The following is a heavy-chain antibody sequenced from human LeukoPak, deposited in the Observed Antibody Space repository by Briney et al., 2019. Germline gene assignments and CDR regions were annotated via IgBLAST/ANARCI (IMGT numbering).Heavy chain of an antibody. CDR1: GRSFSGYY. J-gene: IGHJ6*03. CDR3: ARGREQQLFYYYYYMDV. Sequence: SETLSLTCAVYGRSFSGYYWSWRRQPPGKGLEWIGEINHSGSTNYNPSLKSRVTISLDTSKNQFSLNLSSVTAADTAVYYCARGREQQLFYYYYYMDVWGKGTTVTVSS. D-gene: IGHD1/OR15-1a*01. CDR2: INHSGST. V-gene: IGHV4-34*01.